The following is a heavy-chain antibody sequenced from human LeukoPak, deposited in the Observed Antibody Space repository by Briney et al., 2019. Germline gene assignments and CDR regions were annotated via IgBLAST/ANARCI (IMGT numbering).Heavy chain of an antibody. J-gene: IGHJ5*02. CDR1: GFTFSSYG. CDR2: IWYDGSNK. V-gene: IGHV3-33*01. D-gene: IGHD2-2*02. CDR3: ARAQGYCSSTSCYNFRFDP. Sequence: GRSLRLPCAASGFTFSSYGMHWVRQAPGKGLEGVAVIWYDGSNKYYADSVKGRFTISRDNSKNTLYLQMNSLRAEDTAVYYCARAQGYCSSTSCYNFRFDPWGQGTLVTVSS.